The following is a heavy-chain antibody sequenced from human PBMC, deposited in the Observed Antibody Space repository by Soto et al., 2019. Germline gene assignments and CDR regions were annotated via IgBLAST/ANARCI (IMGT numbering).Heavy chain of an antibody. D-gene: IGHD3-22*01. CDR1: GYTFTSYG. J-gene: IGHJ4*02. CDR3: ATDFNDSSGYFGSIGY. Sequence: ASVKVSCKASGYTFTSYGISWVRQAPGQGLEWMGWISAYDGNTNYAQKFQGRVTMTEDTSTDTAYMELSSLRSEDTAVYYCATDFNDSSGYFGSIGYWGQGTLVTVSS. V-gene: IGHV1-18*01. CDR2: ISAYDGNT.